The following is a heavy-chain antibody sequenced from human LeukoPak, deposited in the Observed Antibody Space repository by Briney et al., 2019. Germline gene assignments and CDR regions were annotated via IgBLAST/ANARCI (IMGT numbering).Heavy chain of an antibody. CDR1: GASLSSYY. J-gene: IGHJ5*02. CDR3: ATGYYGPFAT. Sequence: SETLSLTCSVSGASLSSYYWDWLRQTPGKGLEWIGYISDTGKTESNPSLNSRVSISLDTSKKHFSLRLRSVTAADSAVYYCATGYYGPFATWGPGILVTVSS. D-gene: IGHD2/OR15-2a*01. CDR2: ISDTGKT. V-gene: IGHV4-59*01.